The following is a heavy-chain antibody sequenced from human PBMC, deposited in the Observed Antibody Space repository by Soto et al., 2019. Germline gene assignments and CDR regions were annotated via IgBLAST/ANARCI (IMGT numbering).Heavy chain of an antibody. V-gene: IGHV3-53*01. CDR3: ARRQWLAETFDY. CDR2: IYSGGST. Sequence: GGSLRLSCAASGFTVSSNYMSWVRQAPGKGLEWVSVIYSGGSTYYADSVKGRFTISRDNSKNTLYLQMNSLRAEDTAVYYCARRQWLAETFDYWGQGTLVTVSS. J-gene: IGHJ4*02. CDR1: GFTVSSNY. D-gene: IGHD6-19*01.